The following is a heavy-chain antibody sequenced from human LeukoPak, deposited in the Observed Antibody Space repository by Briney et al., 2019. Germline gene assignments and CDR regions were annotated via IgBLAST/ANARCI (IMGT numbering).Heavy chain of an antibody. CDR2: ISYDGSNK. CDR1: GFTFSSYG. CDR3: AKAQDGDYVDY. D-gene: IGHD4-17*01. J-gene: IGHJ4*02. V-gene: IGHV3-30*18. Sequence: PGRSLRLSCAASGFTFSSYGMHWVRQAPSKGLEWVAVISYDGSNKYYADSVKGRFTISRDNSKNTLFLQMSSLRPEDTAVYYCAKAQDGDYVDYWGQGTLVTVSS.